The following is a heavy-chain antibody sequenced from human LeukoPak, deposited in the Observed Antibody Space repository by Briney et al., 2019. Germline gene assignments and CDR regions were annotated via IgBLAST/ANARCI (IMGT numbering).Heavy chain of an antibody. V-gene: IGHV1-8*01. Sequence: ASVKVSCKASGYTFTSYDINWVRQATGQGLEWMGWMNPNSGNTGYAQKFQGRVTMTRNTSISTAYMELSRLRSEDTAVYYCASALRYSGYDYDYWGQGTLVTVSS. CDR3: ASALRYSGYDYDY. CDR1: GYTFTSYD. D-gene: IGHD5-12*01. CDR2: MNPNSGNT. J-gene: IGHJ4*02.